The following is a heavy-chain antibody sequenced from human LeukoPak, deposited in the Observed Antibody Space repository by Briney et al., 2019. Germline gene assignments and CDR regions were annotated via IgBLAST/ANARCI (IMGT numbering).Heavy chain of an antibody. J-gene: IGHJ6*02. CDR3: AKGPKSLWFGELLPYYYGMDV. CDR2: ISGSGGST. CDR1: GFTFSSYA. D-gene: IGHD3-10*01. V-gene: IGHV3-23*01. Sequence: GGSLRLSCAASGFTFSSYAMSWVRQAPGKVLEWVSAISGSGGSTYYADSVKGRFTISRDNSKNTLYLQMNSLRAEDTAVYYCAKGPKSLWFGELLPYYYGMDVWGQGTTVTVSS.